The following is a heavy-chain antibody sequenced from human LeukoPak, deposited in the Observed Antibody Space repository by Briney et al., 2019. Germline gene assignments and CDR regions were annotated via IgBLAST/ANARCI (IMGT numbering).Heavy chain of an antibody. Sequence: GGSLRLSCAASGFTFSSCGMHWVRQAPGKGLEGVAVIWYDGSNKYYADSVKGRFTISRDNSKNTLYLQMNSLRAEDTAVYYCARGFRPTTVTSYYFDYWGQGTLVTVSS. V-gene: IGHV3-33*01. CDR3: ARGFRPTTVTSYYFDY. CDR1: GFTFSSCG. CDR2: IWYDGSNK. D-gene: IGHD4-17*01. J-gene: IGHJ4*02.